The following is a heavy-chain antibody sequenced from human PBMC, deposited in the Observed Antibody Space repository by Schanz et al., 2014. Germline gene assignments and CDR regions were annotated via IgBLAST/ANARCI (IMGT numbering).Heavy chain of an antibody. CDR2: IYTSGST. D-gene: IGHD2-2*01. V-gene: IGHV4-4*07. CDR1: GGSISSYY. J-gene: IGHJ3*01. Sequence: QVQLQESGPGLVKPSETLSLTCSVSGGSISSYYWSWIRQPAGKGLEWIGRIYTSGSTNYNPSLKSRVTMSVATSKNQFSLRLSSVTAADTAVYYCARGSCSNSGCFDAFDVWGQGTMVTVSS. CDR3: ARGSCSNSGCFDAFDV.